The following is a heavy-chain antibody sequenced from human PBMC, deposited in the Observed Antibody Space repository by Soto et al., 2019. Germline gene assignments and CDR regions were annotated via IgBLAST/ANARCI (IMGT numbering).Heavy chain of an antibody. V-gene: IGHV5-51*06. CDR3: PKPRKAGCFGT. J-gene: IGHJ5*01. Sequence: IGRVSQVTGKGLEWMGIIYPEDSDDTYSPPLQGQVSISADKSITTAYLHWRDLRASDTVIYCCPKPRKAGCFGTWGQGPPVTVSS. CDR2: IYPEDSDD.